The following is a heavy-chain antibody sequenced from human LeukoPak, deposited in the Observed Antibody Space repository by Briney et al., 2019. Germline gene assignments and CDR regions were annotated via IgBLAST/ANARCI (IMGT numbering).Heavy chain of an antibody. CDR2: ISSSSSYI. D-gene: IGHD6-19*01. V-gene: IGHV3-21*01. Sequence: GGSLRLSCAASGFTFSSYSMNWVRQAPGKGLEWVSSISSSSSYIYYADSVKGRFTISRDNAKNSLYLQMNSLRAEDTAVYYCARGIAVAGTPNFDYWGQGTLVTVSS. CDR3: ARGIAVAGTPNFDY. CDR1: GFTFSSYS. J-gene: IGHJ4*02.